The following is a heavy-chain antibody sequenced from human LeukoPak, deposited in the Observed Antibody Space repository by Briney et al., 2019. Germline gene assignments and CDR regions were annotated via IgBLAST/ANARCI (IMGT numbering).Heavy chain of an antibody. CDR3: AKDRGCSSTSCYKYFDY. CDR2: ISYDGSNK. J-gene: IGHJ4*02. D-gene: IGHD2-2*01. CDR1: GFTFSSYG. V-gene: IGHV3-30*18. Sequence: GGSLRLSCAASGFTFSSYGMHWVRQAPGKGLEWVAVISYDGSNKYYADSVKGRFTISRDNSKNTLYLQMNSLRAEDTAVYYCAKDRGCSSTSCYKYFDYWGQGTLVTVS.